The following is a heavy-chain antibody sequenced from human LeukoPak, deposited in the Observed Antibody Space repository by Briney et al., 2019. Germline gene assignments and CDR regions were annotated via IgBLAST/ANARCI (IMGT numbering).Heavy chain of an antibody. CDR1: GFTFSSYG. D-gene: IGHD3-9*01. Sequence: GGSLRLSCAASGFTFSSYGMHWVRQAPGKGLEWVAVIWYDGSNKYYADSVKGRFTISRDNSKNTLYLQMNSLRAEDTAVYYCARGLTDLTGYGDPDAFDIWGQGTMVTVSS. CDR2: IWYDGSNK. V-gene: IGHV3-33*01. J-gene: IGHJ3*02. CDR3: ARGLTDLTGYGDPDAFDI.